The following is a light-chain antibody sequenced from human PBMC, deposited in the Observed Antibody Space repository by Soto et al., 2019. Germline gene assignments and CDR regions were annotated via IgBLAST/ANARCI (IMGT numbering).Light chain of an antibody. V-gene: IGKV1-5*01. Sequence: DIQMTQSPSTRSASVGERVTITCRASQTVNTWLAWYQQQPGKAPQVLIFDASSLKTGVPSRFSGSGSGTEFTLTISNLQPDDFATYYCQQYDSYSSGPFGQGTKVDI. CDR2: DAS. J-gene: IGKJ1*01. CDR1: QTVNTW. CDR3: QQYDSYSSGP.